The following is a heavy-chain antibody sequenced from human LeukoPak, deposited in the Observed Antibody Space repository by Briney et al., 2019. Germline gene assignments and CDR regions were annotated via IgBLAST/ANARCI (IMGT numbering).Heavy chain of an antibody. V-gene: IGHV3-30*18. CDR1: GFTFSSYG. CDR2: ISYDGSNK. CDR3: AKAKLIDPNWFDP. Sequence: GGSLRLSCAASGFTFSSYGMHWVRQAPGKGLEWVAVISYDGSNKYYADSVKGRFTISRDNSKNTPYLQMNSLRAEDTAVYYCAKAKLIDPNWFDPWGQGTLVTVSS. D-gene: IGHD2-8*01. J-gene: IGHJ5*02.